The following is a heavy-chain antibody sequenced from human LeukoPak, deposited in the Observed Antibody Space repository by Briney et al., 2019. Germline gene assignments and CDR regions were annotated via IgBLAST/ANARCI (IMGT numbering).Heavy chain of an antibody. Sequence: GESLKISCKGSGYSFTSYWIGWVRQMSGKGLECMGIIYPGDSDTRYSPSFQGQVSISADKSISTAYLQWSSLKASDTAMYYCASAYSGSLDAFDIWAKGQWSPSPQ. CDR2: IYPGDSDT. CDR3: ASAYSGSLDAFDI. CDR1: GYSFTSYW. D-gene: IGHD1-26*01. J-gene: IGHJ3*02. V-gene: IGHV5-51*01.